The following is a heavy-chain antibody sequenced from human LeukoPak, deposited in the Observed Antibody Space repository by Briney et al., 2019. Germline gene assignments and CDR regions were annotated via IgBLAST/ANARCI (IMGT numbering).Heavy chain of an antibody. CDR2: MNPNSGNT. CDR3: ARGIQLWSALYYYYMDV. V-gene: IGHV1-8*01. Sequence: ASVKVSCKASGYTFTSYDINWVRQATGQGLEWMGWMNPNSGNTGYAQKFQGRVTITTDESTSTAYMELSSLRSEDTAVYYCARGIQLWSALYYYYMDVWGKGTTVTVSS. CDR1: GYTFTSYD. J-gene: IGHJ6*03. D-gene: IGHD5-18*01.